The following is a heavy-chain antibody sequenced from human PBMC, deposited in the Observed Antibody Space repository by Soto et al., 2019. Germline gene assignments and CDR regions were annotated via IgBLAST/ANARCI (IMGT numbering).Heavy chain of an antibody. CDR2: INPSGGST. J-gene: IGHJ6*02. Sequence: ASVKVSCKASGYTFTRYCMHWVRQAPGQGLEWMGIINPSGGSTSYAQKFQGRVTMTRDTSTSTVYMELSSLRSEDTAVYYCARVRGYSFLYYGMDLWGQGATVTVSS. CDR1: GYTFTRYC. V-gene: IGHV1-46*01. CDR3: ARVRGYSFLYYGMDL. D-gene: IGHD5-18*01.